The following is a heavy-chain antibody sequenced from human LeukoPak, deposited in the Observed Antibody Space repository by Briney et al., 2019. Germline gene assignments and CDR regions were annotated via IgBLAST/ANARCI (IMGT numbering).Heavy chain of an antibody. Sequence: LETLSLTCAVYGGSFSGYYWSWIRQPPGKGLEWIGEINHSGSTNYNPSLKSRVTISVDTSKNQFSLKLSSVTAADTAEYYCARAQGRGYYDFWSGYSRGLSFDYWGQGTLVTVSS. J-gene: IGHJ4*02. V-gene: IGHV4-34*01. D-gene: IGHD3-3*01. CDR3: ARAQGRGYYDFWSGYSRGLSFDY. CDR1: GGSFSGYY. CDR2: INHSGST.